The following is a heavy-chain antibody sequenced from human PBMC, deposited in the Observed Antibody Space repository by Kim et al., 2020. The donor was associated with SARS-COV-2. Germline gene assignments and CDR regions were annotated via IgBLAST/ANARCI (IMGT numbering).Heavy chain of an antibody. CDR3: AREGRIPYDY. CDR1: GGSISSGGYY. Sequence: SETLSLTCTVSGGSISSGGYYWSWIRQHPGKGLEWIGYIYYSGSTYYNPSLKSRVTISVDTSKNQFSLKLSSVTAADTAVYYCAREGRIPYDYWGQGTLVTVSS. CDR2: IYYSGST. D-gene: IGHD2-21*01. J-gene: IGHJ4*02. V-gene: IGHV4-31*03.